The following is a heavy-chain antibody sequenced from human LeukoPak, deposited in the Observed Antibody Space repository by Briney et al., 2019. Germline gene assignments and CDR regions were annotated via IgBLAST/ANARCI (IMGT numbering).Heavy chain of an antibody. CDR3: ARGTSGLPVDY. Sequence: SETLSLTCTLSGGSISSYYWGWIRQPPGKGLEWIGYIYYTGNTNYNPSLKSRVTISVDTSKNLFSLNVNSATAADTAVYYCARGTSGLPVDYWGQGTLVTVSS. CDR2: IYYTGNT. CDR1: GGSISSYY. D-gene: IGHD2-21*01. V-gene: IGHV4-59*01. J-gene: IGHJ4*02.